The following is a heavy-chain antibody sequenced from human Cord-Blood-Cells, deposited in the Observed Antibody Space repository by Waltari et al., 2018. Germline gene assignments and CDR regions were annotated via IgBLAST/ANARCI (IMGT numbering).Heavy chain of an antibody. D-gene: IGHD3-22*01. CDR3: ARPPSDRGSKYFQH. V-gene: IGHV3-21*01. CDR1: GFTFSSYS. J-gene: IGHJ1*01. CDR2: ISSSSSYI. Sequence: EVQLVESGGGLVKPGGSLRLSCAASGFTFSSYSMNLVRQPPGKGLEWVSSISSSSSYIYYADSVKGRFTISRDNAKNSLYLQMNSLRAEDTAVYYCARPPSDRGSKYFQHWGPGTLVTVSS.